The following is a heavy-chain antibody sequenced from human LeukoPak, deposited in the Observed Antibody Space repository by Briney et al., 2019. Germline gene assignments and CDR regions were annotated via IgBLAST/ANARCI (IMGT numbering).Heavy chain of an antibody. J-gene: IGHJ6*03. CDR3: ARGGRYMSASWYRSVYYYMDV. V-gene: IGHV4-39*07. CDR2: IYYSGNT. Sequence: SETLSLTCAVSGVSISSSNSYWGWIRQPPGKGLEWIGSIYYSGNTYYNASLKSRVTISVDTSKNQFSLKLSSVTAADTAVYYCARGGRYMSASWYRSVYYYMDVWGKGTTVAVSS. CDR1: GVSISSSNSY. D-gene: IGHD6-13*01.